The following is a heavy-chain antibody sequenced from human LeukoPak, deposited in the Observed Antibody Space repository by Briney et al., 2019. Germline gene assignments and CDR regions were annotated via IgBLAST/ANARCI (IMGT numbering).Heavy chain of an antibody. CDR3: ARTTEGGYTYDYFYYYYMDV. Sequence: PSETLSLTCTVSGGSISSYYWSWIRQPPGKGLEWIGYIYYSGSANYNPSLKSRVTISVDTSKNQFSLKLSSVTAADTAVYYCARTTEGGYTYDYFYYYYMDVWGKGTTVTISS. D-gene: IGHD5-18*01. J-gene: IGHJ6*03. CDR2: IYYSGSA. CDR1: GGSISSYY. V-gene: IGHV4-59*01.